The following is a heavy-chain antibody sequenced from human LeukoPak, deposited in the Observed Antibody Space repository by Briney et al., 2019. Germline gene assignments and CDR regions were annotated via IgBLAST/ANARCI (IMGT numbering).Heavy chain of an antibody. CDR2: IWPDGSYK. V-gene: IGHV3-33*01. Sequence: GGSLRLSCATSGFTFSTYGVHWVRQAPGKGLEWVAAIWPDGSYKYYADSVKGRFTISRDNSKNTVYLQMNTLRDEDTAVYYCARAVGPFDYWGQGTLVTVSS. D-gene: IGHD3-16*01. CDR1: GFTFSTYG. J-gene: IGHJ4*02. CDR3: ARAVGPFDY.